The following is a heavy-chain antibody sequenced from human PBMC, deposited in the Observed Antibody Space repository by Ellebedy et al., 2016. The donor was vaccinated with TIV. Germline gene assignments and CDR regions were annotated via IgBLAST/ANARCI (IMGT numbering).Heavy chain of an antibody. Sequence: GGSLRLXXAASGFTFRSYWMTWVRQAPGKGLEWVANIKQDGSEKYYVDSVKGRFTISRDNAKNSLYLQMSSLRAEDTAVYYCARGNQLWPYWGQGTLVTVSS. CDR2: IKQDGSEK. CDR1: GFTFRSYW. V-gene: IGHV3-7*03. J-gene: IGHJ4*02. D-gene: IGHD3-16*01. CDR3: ARGNQLWPY.